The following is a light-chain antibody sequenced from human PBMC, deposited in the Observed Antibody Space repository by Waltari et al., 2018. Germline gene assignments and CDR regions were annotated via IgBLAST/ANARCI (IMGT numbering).Light chain of an antibody. V-gene: IGKV4-1*01. CDR3: QQYYTRPQ. J-gene: IGKJ5*01. Sequence: DIVLTQSPESLVLSLRERATINCKSNQSVFYSPNNKNYLAWYQHRPGQPPKVLIYWASTRESGVPDRFSGSGSRKNFTLTISSLQAEDVAVYYCQQYYTRPQFGQGKRLEIK. CDR2: WAS. CDR1: QSVFYSPNNKNY.